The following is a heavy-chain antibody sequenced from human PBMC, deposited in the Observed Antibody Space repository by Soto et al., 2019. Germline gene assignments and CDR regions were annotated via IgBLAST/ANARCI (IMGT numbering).Heavy chain of an antibody. CDR3: ARDALSHSSGYFESSDY. CDR2: ISYDGSNK. D-gene: IGHD3-22*01. CDR1: GFTFSIYG. Sequence: QVQLVESGGGVVQPGRSLRLSCAASGFTFSIYGMHWVRQAPGKGLEWVAVISYDGSNKYYADSVKGRFTISRDNSKNTLHLQMNSLRAEDTAVYFCARDALSHSSGYFESSDYWGQGTLVTVSS. J-gene: IGHJ4*02. V-gene: IGHV3-30*03.